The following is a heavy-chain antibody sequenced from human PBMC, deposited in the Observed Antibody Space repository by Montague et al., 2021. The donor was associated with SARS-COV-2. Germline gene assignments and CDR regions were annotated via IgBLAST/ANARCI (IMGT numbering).Heavy chain of an antibody. D-gene: IGHD1-14*01. CDR1: GASVSGSD. CDR3: ARETMTGDAFDI. Sequence: SETLSLTCTVSGASVSGSDWGWIRQSPGKGLEWIGYFYSVGSTAYNPSLKSRVTISRDTSKNQFSLKVRSVTAADTAVYYCARETMTGDAFDIWGQGTMVTVSS. CDR2: FYSVGST. J-gene: IGHJ3*02. V-gene: IGHV4-59*02.